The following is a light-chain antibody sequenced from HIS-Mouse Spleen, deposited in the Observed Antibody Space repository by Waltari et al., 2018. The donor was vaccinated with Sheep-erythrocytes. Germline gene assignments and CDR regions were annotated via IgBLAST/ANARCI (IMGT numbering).Light chain of an antibody. J-gene: IGLJ3*02. Sequence: QSALTQPPSASGSPGQPVTLSCPGTSSAAGGYNYVTWYQQHPGKAPKLMIYEVSKRPSGVPDRFSGSKSGNTASLTVSGLQAEDEADYYCSSYAGSNNWVFGGGTKLTVL. CDR1: SSAAGGYNY. V-gene: IGLV2-8*01. CDR3: SSYAGSNNWV. CDR2: EVS.